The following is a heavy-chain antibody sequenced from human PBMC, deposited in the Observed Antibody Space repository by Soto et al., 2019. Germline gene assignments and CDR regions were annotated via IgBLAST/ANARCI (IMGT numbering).Heavy chain of an antibody. V-gene: IGHV4-4*02. D-gene: IGHD1-1*01. Sequence: QVQLQESGPGLVKPSGTLSLTCAVSGGSISSSNWWSWVRQPPGKGLEWIGEIYHSGSTNYNPSLKIRVTISVDKSKNQFSLKLSSVTAADTAVYYCARGRGDHWNDGSSWFDPWGQGTLVTVSS. J-gene: IGHJ5*02. CDR1: GGSISSSNW. CDR3: ARGRGDHWNDGSSWFDP. CDR2: IYHSGST.